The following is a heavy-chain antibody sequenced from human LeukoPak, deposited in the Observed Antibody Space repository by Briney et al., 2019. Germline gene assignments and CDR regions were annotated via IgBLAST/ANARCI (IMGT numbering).Heavy chain of an antibody. CDR3: ARDEVGATSLNWFDP. V-gene: IGHV1-2*04. CDR2: INPNSGGT. Sequence: GASVKVSCKASGYTFTGYYMHWVRQAPGQGLEWMGWINPNSGGTNYAQKFQGWVTMTRDTSISTAYMELSRLRSDDTAVYYCARDEVGATSLNWFDPWGQGTLVTVSS. D-gene: IGHD1-26*01. J-gene: IGHJ5*02. CDR1: GYTFTGYY.